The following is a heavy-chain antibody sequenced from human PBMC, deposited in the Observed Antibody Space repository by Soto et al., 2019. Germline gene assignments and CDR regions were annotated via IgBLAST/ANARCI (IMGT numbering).Heavy chain of an antibody. CDR2: INSDGSST. CDR3: ARDRDYDFWSGYSHNWFDP. V-gene: IGHV3-74*01. D-gene: IGHD3-3*01. CDR1: GFTFSSYW. J-gene: IGHJ5*02. Sequence: GGSLRLSCAASGFTFSSYWMHWVRQAPGKGLVWVSRINSDGSSTSYADSVKGRFTISRDYAKNTLYLQMNSLRAEDTAVYYCARDRDYDFWSGYSHNWFDPWGQGTLVTVSS.